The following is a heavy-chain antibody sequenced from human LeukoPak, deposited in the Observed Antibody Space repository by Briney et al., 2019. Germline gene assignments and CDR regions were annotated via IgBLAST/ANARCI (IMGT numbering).Heavy chain of an antibody. J-gene: IGHJ5*02. V-gene: IGHV4-4*07. CDR3: ARDVRYASGWSTPES. D-gene: IGHD6-19*01. CDR2: IYSSGSA. Sequence: SETLSLTCTVSGGSIINHYWSWIRQPAGKGLEWIGRIYSSGSANYSPSLKSRVSMSIDTSNNHFSLNLTSVTAADTALYFCARDVRYASGWSTPESWGQGTLVTASS. CDR1: GGSIINHY.